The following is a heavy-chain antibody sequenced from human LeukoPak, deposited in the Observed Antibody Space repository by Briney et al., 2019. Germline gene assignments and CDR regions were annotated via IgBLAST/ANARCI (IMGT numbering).Heavy chain of an antibody. CDR3: AKGGPETKGRRNYFEY. CDR1: GFTFDDYA. V-gene: IGHV3-43*02. J-gene: IGHJ4*02. Sequence: GGSLRLSCAASGFTFDDYAMHWVRQAPGKGLEWVSLISGDGDSTWYADSVKGRFTISRDNSKNSLYLQMNSLRTEDTALYYCAKGGPETKGRRNYFEYWGQEILVTVSS. CDR2: ISGDGDST.